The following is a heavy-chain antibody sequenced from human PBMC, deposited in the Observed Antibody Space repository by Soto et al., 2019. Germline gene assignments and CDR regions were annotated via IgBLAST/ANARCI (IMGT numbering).Heavy chain of an antibody. V-gene: IGHV1-69*13. CDR1: GGTFSSYA. J-gene: IGHJ6*02. Sequence: SVKVSCKASGGTFSSYAISWVRQAPGQGLEWMGGIIPIFGTANYAQKFQGRVTITADESTSTAYMELSSLRSEDTAVYYCARDLGYGSGNDYYYYGMDVWGQGNPGHR. D-gene: IGHD3-10*01. CDR2: IIPIFGTA. CDR3: ARDLGYGSGNDYYYYGMDV.